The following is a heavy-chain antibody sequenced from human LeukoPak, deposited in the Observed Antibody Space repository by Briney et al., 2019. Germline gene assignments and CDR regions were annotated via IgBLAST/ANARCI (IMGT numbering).Heavy chain of an antibody. Sequence: GGSLRLSCAASGVTFSSYWMSWVRQAPGKGLEWVADIKQDGSEKYYVDSVKGRFTISRDNAKNSLYLQMNSLRAEDTAVYYCARDQVKFINTAIFDYWGQGTLVTVSS. D-gene: IGHD3-10*01. CDR2: IKQDGSEK. J-gene: IGHJ4*02. CDR1: GVTFSSYW. CDR3: ARDQVKFINTAIFDY. V-gene: IGHV3-7*01.